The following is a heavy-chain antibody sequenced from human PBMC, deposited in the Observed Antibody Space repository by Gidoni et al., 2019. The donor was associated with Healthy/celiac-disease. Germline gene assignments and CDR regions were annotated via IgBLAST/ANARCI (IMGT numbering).Heavy chain of an antibody. CDR3: ARGDPYYYDSSGYYYDYYFDY. D-gene: IGHD3-22*01. J-gene: IGHJ4*02. Sequence: QVQLQESGPGLVKPSETLSLTCTVSGYSISSGYYWGWIRQPPGKGLEWIGSIYHRGSTYYNPSLKSRVTISVDTSKNQFSLKLSSVTAADTAVYYCARGDPYYYDSSGYYYDYYFDYWGQGTLVTVSS. CDR1: GYSISSGYY. V-gene: IGHV4-38-2*02. CDR2: IYHRGST.